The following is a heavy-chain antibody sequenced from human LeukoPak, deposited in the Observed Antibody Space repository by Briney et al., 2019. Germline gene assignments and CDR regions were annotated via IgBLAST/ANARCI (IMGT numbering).Heavy chain of an antibody. CDR2: IYSGGST. V-gene: IGHV3-66*01. Sequence: PGGSLRLSCAASEFTVSSNYMSWVRQAPGKGLEWVSVIYSGGSTYYADSVKGRFAISRDNSKNTLYLQMNSLRAEDTAVYYCARGLASYFYGLDVWGQGTTVTVSS. J-gene: IGHJ6*02. CDR1: EFTVSSNY. CDR3: ARGLASYFYGLDV.